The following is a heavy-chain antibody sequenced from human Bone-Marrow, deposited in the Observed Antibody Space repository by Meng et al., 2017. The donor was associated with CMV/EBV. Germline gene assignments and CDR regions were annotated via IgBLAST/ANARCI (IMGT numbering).Heavy chain of an antibody. V-gene: IGHV1-69*05. D-gene: IGHD3-22*01. CDR1: GTFSSYA. J-gene: IGHJ4*02. CDR2: IIPIFGTT. CDR3: ASSDYYDSSGYYYYFDF. Sequence: GTFSSYAVSWVRQAPGQGLEWMGGIIPIFGTTGYAQEFQGRVTITTNESTSTAYMELSSLRSEDTAVYYCASSDYYDSSGYYYYFDFWGQGTLVTVSS.